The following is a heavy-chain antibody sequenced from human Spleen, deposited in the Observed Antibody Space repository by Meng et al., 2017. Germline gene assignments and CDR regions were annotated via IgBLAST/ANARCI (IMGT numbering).Heavy chain of an antibody. J-gene: IGHJ4*02. Sequence: LLNPSSDLTLTVRFYSCDFIVYYWSVLRQRTLKGLECIGVLHNSGRTNYNPSLEMRATISVDTYQNYLSLQLSSVTAADSAVYYCARGPTTMAHDFDYWGQGTLVTVSS. CDR1: SCDFIVYY. CDR3: ARGPTTMAHDFDY. CDR2: LHNSGRT. D-gene: IGHD4-11*01. V-gene: IGHV4-34*01.